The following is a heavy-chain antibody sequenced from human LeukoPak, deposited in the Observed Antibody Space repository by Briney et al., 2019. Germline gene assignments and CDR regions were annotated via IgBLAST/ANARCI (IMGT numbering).Heavy chain of an antibody. Sequence: GGSLRLSCAASGFTFSSYAMSWVRQAPGKGLEWVSAISGSGGSTYYTDSVKGRFTISRDNSKNTLYLQMNSLRAEDTAVYYCAKDARYYYDSSGYYYGYWGQGTLVTVSS. CDR2: ISGSGGST. J-gene: IGHJ4*02. V-gene: IGHV3-23*01. CDR1: GFTFSSYA. D-gene: IGHD3-22*01. CDR3: AKDARYYYDSSGYYYGY.